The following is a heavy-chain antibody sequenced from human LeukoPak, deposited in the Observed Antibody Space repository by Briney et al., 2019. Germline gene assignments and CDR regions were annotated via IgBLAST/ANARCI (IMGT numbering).Heavy chain of an antibody. D-gene: IGHD4-17*01. V-gene: IGHV3-66*01. J-gene: IGHJ4*02. CDR2: IYSGGTT. Sequence: GGSLRLSCVISGLTVSSTYMSWVRQAPGKGLEWVAVIYSGGTTNYAVSVKGRFIVYRDSSKNTLYLQMNSLRAEDTAVYYCASNVTTGYWGQGTLVTVSS. CDR1: GLTVSSTY. CDR3: ASNVTTGY.